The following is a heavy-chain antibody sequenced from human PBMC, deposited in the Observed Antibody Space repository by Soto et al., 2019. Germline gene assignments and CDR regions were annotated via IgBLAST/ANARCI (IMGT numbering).Heavy chain of an antibody. D-gene: IGHD3-3*01. J-gene: IGHJ5*02. CDR1: GGSITDNY. V-gene: IGHV4-59*01. CDR2: IYYTGIT. CDR3: ARALDYDFWGGRNWFDP. Sequence: QVQLQQSGPGLLKPSETLSLTCSVSGGSITDNYWTWIRQSPGKALEWVGYIYYTGITNYNPSLKRRVTISLDRSKNQFSLKLDSVTAADTAVYYCARALDYDFWGGRNWFDPWGQGTLVTVSS.